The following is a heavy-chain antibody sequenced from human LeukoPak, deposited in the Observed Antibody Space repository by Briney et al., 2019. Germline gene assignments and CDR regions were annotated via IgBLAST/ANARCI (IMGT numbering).Heavy chain of an antibody. D-gene: IGHD4-17*01. CDR2: INHSGST. CDR1: GGSFSGYY. J-gene: IGHJ6*04. Sequence: PSETLSLTCAVYGGSFSGYYWSWIRQPPGKGLEWIGEINHSGSTNYNPSLKSRVTISVDTSKNQFSLKLSSVTAADTAVYYCARSGDYGDYGQNCYYYGMDVWGKGTTVTVSS. CDR3: ARSGDYGDYGQNCYYYGMDV. V-gene: IGHV4-34*01.